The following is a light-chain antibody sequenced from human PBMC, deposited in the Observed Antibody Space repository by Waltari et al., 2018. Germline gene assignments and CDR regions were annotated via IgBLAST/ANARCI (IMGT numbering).Light chain of an antibody. CDR3: QMYVRLPAT. Sequence: ELVLTQSPGPLSLSPGERVTLSCSASQSVGRSLCWYQQKHCQAPRLLIYDASTRGTGIPYRVSGGGSGTDFSLTISRLEPEDFAVYYCQMYVRLPATFGQGTKVEI. V-gene: IGKV3-20*01. J-gene: IGKJ1*01. CDR1: QSVGRS. CDR2: DAS.